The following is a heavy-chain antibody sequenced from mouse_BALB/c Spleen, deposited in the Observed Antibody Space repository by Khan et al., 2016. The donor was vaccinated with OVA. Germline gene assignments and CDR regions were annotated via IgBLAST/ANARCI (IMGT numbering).Heavy chain of an antibody. CDR2: ISSGGST. J-gene: IGHJ2*01. CDR3: TTPLYYYGSSYVNY. D-gene: IGHD1-1*01. Sequence: EVELVESGGGLVKPSRSLSLSCAVSGFSFSSYAMSWVRQPPEKRLEWVASISSGGSTYYPDSVKGRFTITRENARNNLFLQMSSLRSDDTAMYYGTTPLYYYGSSYVNYWGQGTTLTVSS. V-gene: IGHV5-6-5*01. CDR1: GFSFSSYA.